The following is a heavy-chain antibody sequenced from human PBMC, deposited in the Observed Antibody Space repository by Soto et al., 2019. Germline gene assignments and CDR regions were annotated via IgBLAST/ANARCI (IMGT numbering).Heavy chain of an antibody. CDR2: ISAYNGNT. Sequence: QVQLVQSGAEVKKPGASVKVSCKASGYTFTNFGISWVRQAPGQGLEWMGWISAYNGNTNYAQNIQGRVTMTTDTSTSTAYMGLRSLRFDDTAVYYCGRWVTPIDYWGQGTLVTVSS. CDR3: GRWVTPIDY. J-gene: IGHJ4*02. D-gene: IGHD2-21*02. CDR1: GYTFTNFG. V-gene: IGHV1-18*01.